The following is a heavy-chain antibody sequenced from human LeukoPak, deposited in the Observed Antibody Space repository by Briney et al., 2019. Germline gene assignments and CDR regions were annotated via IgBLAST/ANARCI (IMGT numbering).Heavy chain of an antibody. D-gene: IGHD3-22*01. CDR2: IYYSGST. J-gene: IGHJ4*02. CDR1: GGSISVYY. Sequence: SQTRSLTCTASGGSISVYYWSWIRQPPGGGLGWVGYIYYSGSTDYNPSLKSRVTISVDTSKNQSSLKLSSVTAADTAVYYCARHYYDSSGYFYQDYWGQGTLVTVSS. CDR3: ARHYYDSSGYFYQDY. V-gene: IGHV4-59*08.